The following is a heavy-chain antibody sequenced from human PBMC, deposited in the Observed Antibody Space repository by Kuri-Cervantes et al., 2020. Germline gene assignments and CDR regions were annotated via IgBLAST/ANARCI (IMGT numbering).Heavy chain of an antibody. CDR2: ITSSGNTI. D-gene: IGHD3-22*01. J-gene: IGHJ4*02. V-gene: IGHV3-48*01. CDR3: AKEFNYYDSSAYRVY. Sequence: GESLKISCAASGFTFSNYNMNWVRQAPGKGLEWVSYITSSGNTIYYVDSVKGRFTISRDNAKNSLYLQMNSLRAEDTAVYYCAKEFNYYDSSAYRVYWGQGTLVTVSS. CDR1: GFTFSNYN.